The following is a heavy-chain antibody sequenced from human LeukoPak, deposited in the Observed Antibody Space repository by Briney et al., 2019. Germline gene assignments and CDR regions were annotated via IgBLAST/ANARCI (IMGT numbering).Heavy chain of an antibody. D-gene: IGHD6-19*01. J-gene: IGHJ6*02. V-gene: IGHV3-23*01. CDR3: AKDLLSSSGSLPNYGMDV. Sequence: GGSLRLSYAASGFTFSSYAMSWVRQAPGKGLEWVSAISGSGGSTYYADSAKGRFTISRDNSKNTLYLQMNSLRAEDTAVYYCAKDLLSSSGSLPNYGMDVWGQGTTVTVSS. CDR2: ISGSGGST. CDR1: GFTFSSYA.